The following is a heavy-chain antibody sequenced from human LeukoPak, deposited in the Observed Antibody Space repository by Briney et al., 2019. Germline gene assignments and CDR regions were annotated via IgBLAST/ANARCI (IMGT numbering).Heavy chain of an antibody. CDR3: AREIGSDYGGRYFDL. CDR2: ISSSSSYI. Sequence: GGSLRLSCAASGFTFSSYSMNWVRQAPGKGPEWVSSISSSSSYIYYADSVKGRFTISRDNAKNSLYLQMNSLRAEDTAVYYCAREIGSDYGGRYFDLWGRGTLVTVSS. CDR1: GFTFSSYS. J-gene: IGHJ2*01. D-gene: IGHD4-17*01. V-gene: IGHV3-21*01.